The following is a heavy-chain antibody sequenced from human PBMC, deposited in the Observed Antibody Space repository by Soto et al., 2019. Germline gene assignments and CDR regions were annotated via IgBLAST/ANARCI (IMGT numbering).Heavy chain of an antibody. J-gene: IGHJ6*02. D-gene: IGHD5-12*01. CDR1: GGTFSSYA. CDR2: IIPIFGTA. CDR3: ARRRYSGYDGFYYYYGMDV. V-gene: IGHV1-69*13. Sequence: ASVKVSCKASGGTFSSYAISWVRQAPGQGLEWMGGIIPIFGTANYAQKFQGRVTITADESTSTAYMELSSLRSEDTAVYYCARRRYSGYDGFYYYYGMDVWGQGTTVTVSS.